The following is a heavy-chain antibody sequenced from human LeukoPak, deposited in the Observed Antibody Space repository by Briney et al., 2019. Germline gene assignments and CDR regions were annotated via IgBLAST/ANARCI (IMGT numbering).Heavy chain of an antibody. Sequence: PSETLSLTCTVSGGSISSSSYYWGWIRQPPGKGLEWIGRIYTSGSTNYNPSLKSRVTISVDTSKNQFSLKLSSVTAADTAVYYCARVRYSYDAFDIWGQGTMVTVSS. CDR1: GGSISSSSYY. CDR2: IYTSGST. D-gene: IGHD5-18*01. V-gene: IGHV4-61*02. CDR3: ARVRYSYDAFDI. J-gene: IGHJ3*02.